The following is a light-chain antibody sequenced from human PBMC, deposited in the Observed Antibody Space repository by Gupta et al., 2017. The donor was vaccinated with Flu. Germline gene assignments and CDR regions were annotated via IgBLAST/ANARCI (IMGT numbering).Light chain of an antibody. Sequence: QSALTQPASVSGSPGQSITISCTGASSDVGRYNFVSWYQQHPGKAPKVMIYEVSNRTSGVSNRFSGSKSGNTASLTISGLQAEDEGDYYCSSYTSNNTVLFGGGTKLTVL. CDR3: SSYTSNNTVL. J-gene: IGLJ2*01. CDR1: SSDVGRYNF. CDR2: EVS. V-gene: IGLV2-14*01.